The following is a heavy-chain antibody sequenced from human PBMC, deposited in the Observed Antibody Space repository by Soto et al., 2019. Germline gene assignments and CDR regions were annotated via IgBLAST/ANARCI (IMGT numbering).Heavy chain of an antibody. CDR2: INAGNGNT. Sequence: QVQLVQSGAEVKKPGASVKVSCKASGYTFTSYAMHWVRQAPGQRLEWMGWINAGNGNTKYSQKFQGRVTITRDTSASTAYMELSSVRSEDTAVYYCARDGHDWVRELTPFDYWGQGTLVTVSS. J-gene: IGHJ4*02. V-gene: IGHV1-3*01. D-gene: IGHD1-7*01. CDR1: GYTFTSYA. CDR3: ARDGHDWVRELTPFDY.